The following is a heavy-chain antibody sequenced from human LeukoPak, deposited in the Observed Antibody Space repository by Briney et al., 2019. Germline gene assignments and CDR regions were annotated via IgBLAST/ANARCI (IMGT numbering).Heavy chain of an antibody. V-gene: IGHV4-61*02. D-gene: IGHD3-22*01. Sequence: SETLSLTCTVSGGSISSGSYYWSWIRQPAGKGLEWIGRIYTSGSTNYNPSLKSRVTISVDTSKNQFSLKLSSVTAADTAVYYCARVSTYYYDSSGYWFDYWGQGTLVTVSS. CDR3: ARVSTYYYDSSGYWFDY. J-gene: IGHJ4*02. CDR2: IYTSGST. CDR1: GGSISSGSYY.